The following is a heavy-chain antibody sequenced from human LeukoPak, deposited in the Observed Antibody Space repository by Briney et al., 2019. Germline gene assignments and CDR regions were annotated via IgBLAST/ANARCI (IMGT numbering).Heavy chain of an antibody. J-gene: IGHJ4*02. V-gene: IGHV4-59*01. CDR2: IYYSGST. Sequence: PSETLSLTCTVSGGSISSYYWSWIRQPPGKGLEWIGYIYYSGSTNYNPSLKSRVTISVDTSKNQFSLKLSSVTAADTALYYCARELWPDYWGQGTLVTVSS. CDR1: GGSISSYY. CDR3: ARELWPDY. D-gene: IGHD5-18*01.